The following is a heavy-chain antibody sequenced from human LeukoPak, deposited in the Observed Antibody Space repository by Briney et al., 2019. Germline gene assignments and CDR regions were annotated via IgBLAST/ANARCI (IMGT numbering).Heavy chain of an antibody. CDR3: ARAPYKRKSSGSLWFDP. CDR1: GGTFSSYA. Sequence: SVKVSCKASGGTFSSYAISWVRQAPGQGLEWMGGIIPIFGTANYAQKFQGRVTITADESTSTAYMELSSLRSEDTAVYYCARAPYKRKSSGSLWFDPWGQGTLVTVSS. CDR2: IIPIFGTA. D-gene: IGHD6-19*01. J-gene: IGHJ5*02. V-gene: IGHV1-69*13.